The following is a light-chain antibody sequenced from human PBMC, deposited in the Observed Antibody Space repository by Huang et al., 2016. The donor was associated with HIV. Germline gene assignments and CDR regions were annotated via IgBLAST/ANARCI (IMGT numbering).Light chain of an antibody. CDR1: RSVSTN. Sequence: EIVMTQSPAPLSVSPGERVTLSCRANRSVSTNFAWYQQRPGQAPRLLIYGSSTRAPGIPARFSGSGSGTDFSLTSSSLQSEDFALYYCHQYNNWLLSFGGGTRVDI. V-gene: IGKV3-15*01. J-gene: IGKJ4*01. CDR3: HQYNNWLLS. CDR2: GSS.